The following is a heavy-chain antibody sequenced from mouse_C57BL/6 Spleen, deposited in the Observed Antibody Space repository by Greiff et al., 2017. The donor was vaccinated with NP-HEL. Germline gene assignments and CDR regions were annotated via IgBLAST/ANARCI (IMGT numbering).Heavy chain of an antibody. CDR2: IRSKSNNYAT. CDR1: GFSFNTYA. V-gene: IGHV10-1*01. CDR3: VRHSTTVVDWYFDV. J-gene: IGHJ1*03. Sequence: DVHLVESGGGLVQPKGSLKLSCAASGFSFNTYAMNWVRQAPGKGLEWVARIRSKSNNYATYYADSVKDRFTISRDDSESMLYLQMNNLKTEDTAMYYCVRHSTTVVDWYFDVWGTGTTVTVSS. D-gene: IGHD1-1*01.